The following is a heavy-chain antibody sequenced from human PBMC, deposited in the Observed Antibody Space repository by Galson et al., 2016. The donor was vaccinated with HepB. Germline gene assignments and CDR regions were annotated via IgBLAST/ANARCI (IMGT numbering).Heavy chain of an antibody. J-gene: IGHJ4*02. CDR1: GFTFSTFSNYG. Sequence: SLRLSCAASGFTFSTFSNYGMSWVRQAPGQGLEWVSGISSSGTSTYYADSVKGRFTISRDNSKSTVDLQMTSLRAEDTAVYYCAKLWAPGLITGSTFFDSWGQGTLVTVSS. CDR2: ISSSGTST. CDR3: AKLWAPGLITGSTFFDS. V-gene: IGHV3-23*01. D-gene: IGHD1-7*01.